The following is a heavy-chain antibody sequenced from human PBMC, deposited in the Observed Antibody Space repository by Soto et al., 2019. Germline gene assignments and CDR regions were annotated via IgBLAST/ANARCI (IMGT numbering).Heavy chain of an antibody. CDR1: GFIVNSNY. CDR2: ICSSGSTI. J-gene: IGHJ3*02. CDR3: ASEGSTVVTPGEGNDAFDI. Sequence: PGGSLSLSCAASGFIVNSNYMSWVRQVPGKRLEWVSYICSSGSTIYYADSVKGRSTISRDNAKNSLFLQMNSLRAEDTAVYYCASEGSTVVTPGEGNDAFDIWGQGTMVTVSS. V-gene: IGHV3-11*01. D-gene: IGHD4-17*01.